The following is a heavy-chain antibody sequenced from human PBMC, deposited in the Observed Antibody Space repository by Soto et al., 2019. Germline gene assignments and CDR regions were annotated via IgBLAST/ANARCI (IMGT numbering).Heavy chain of an antibody. D-gene: IGHD2-15*01. Sequence: PSETLSLTCGVSGFFISSGNYWGLIRKPPGKGLEWIGSIFHGGNTYYNPSLKSRVTISVDMSKNQFSLKLNSVTAADTAVYYCARARWYDAFDVWGQGTVVTVSS. CDR1: GFFISSGNY. J-gene: IGHJ3*01. CDR3: ARARWYDAFDV. V-gene: IGHV4-38-2*01. CDR2: IFHGGNT.